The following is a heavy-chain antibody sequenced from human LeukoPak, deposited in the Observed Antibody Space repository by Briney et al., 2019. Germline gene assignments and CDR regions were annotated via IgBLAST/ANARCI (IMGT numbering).Heavy chain of an antibody. D-gene: IGHD6-6*01. CDR2: ISGSGGST. CDR1: GFTFSSYA. Sequence: GGSLRLSCAASGFTFSSYAMSWVRQAPGKGLEWVSAISGSGGSTYYADSVKGRFTISRDNSKNTLYLQMNSLRAEDTAVYYCAKDLLPHLVELAFDCWGQGTLVTVSS. V-gene: IGHV3-23*01. CDR3: AKDLLPHLVELAFDC. J-gene: IGHJ4*02.